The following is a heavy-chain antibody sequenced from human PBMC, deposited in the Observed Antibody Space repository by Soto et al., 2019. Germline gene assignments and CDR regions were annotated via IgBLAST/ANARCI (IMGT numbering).Heavy chain of an antibody. J-gene: IGHJ4*02. CDR1: GYTFTTYY. CDR3: ARGAVTGTYHFNQ. CDR2: INPSDYGT. Sequence: ASVKVSCKASGYTFTTYYMHWVRQTPGQGLEWMGIINPSDYGTTYAQKFQGRLIMTRHTSTSTVYMELSSLRPEDTAVYYCARGAVTGTYHFNQWGQGTLVTVSS. V-gene: IGHV1-46*01. D-gene: IGHD6-19*01.